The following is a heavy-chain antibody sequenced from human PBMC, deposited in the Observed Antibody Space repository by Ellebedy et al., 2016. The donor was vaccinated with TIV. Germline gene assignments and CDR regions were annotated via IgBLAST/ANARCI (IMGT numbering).Heavy chain of an antibody. D-gene: IGHD6-13*01. J-gene: IGHJ6*03. Sequence: ASVKVSXKVSGYTLTELSMHWVRQAPGKGLEWMGGFDPEDGETIYAQKFQGRVTMTEDTSTDTAYMELSSLRSEDTAVYYCATGVGDSSRNYYYYYMDVWGKGTTVTVSS. CDR3: ATGVGDSSRNYYYYYMDV. CDR1: GYTLTELS. V-gene: IGHV1-24*01. CDR2: FDPEDGET.